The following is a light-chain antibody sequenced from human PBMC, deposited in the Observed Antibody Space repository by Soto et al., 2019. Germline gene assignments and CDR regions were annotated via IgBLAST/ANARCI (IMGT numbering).Light chain of an antibody. CDR2: GNS. V-gene: IGLV1-40*01. CDR1: SSNIGAGYD. CDR3: QSYDSSLSGWV. Sequence: QAVVTQPPSVSGAPGKKVTISCTGSSSNIGAGYDVHWYQQLPGTAPKLLIYGNSNRPSGVPDRFSGSKSGTSASLAITGLQAEDEADYYCQSYDSSLSGWVFCGGTKLTVL. J-gene: IGLJ3*02.